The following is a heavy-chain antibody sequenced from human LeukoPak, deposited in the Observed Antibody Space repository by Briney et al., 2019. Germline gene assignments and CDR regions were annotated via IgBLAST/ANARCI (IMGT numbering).Heavy chain of an antibody. Sequence: GGSLRLSCAASGFTFSNYWMSWVRQAPGKGLEWVANIKQDGSDKYYVDSVKGRFTISRDNAENSLYLQMNSLRAEDTAVYYCARLGAFGGVIVVYNKYYFDFWGQGTLVTVSS. CDR3: ARLGAFGGVIVVYNKYYFDF. CDR2: IKQDGSDK. V-gene: IGHV3-7*01. J-gene: IGHJ4*02. CDR1: GFTFSNYW. D-gene: IGHD3-16*02.